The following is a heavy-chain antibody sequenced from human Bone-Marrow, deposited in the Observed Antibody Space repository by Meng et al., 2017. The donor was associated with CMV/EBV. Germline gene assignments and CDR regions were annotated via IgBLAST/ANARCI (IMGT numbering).Heavy chain of an antibody. D-gene: IGHD3-22*01. CDR2: IKQDGSEK. V-gene: IGHV3-7*04. CDR1: GFTFSSYW. Sequence: GESLKISCAASGFTFSSYWMSWVRQAPGKGLEWVANIKQDGSEKYYVDSVKGRFTISRDNAKNSLNLQMNSLRAEDTAVFYCARAGYYDSSGYHPPGHWGQGTLVTVSS. CDR3: ARAGYYDSSGYHPPGH. J-gene: IGHJ4*02.